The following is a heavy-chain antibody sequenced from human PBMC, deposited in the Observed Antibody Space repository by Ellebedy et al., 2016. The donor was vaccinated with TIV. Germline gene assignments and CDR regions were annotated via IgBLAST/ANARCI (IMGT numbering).Heavy chain of an antibody. Sequence: ASVKVSXKASGYTFTGYYMHWVRQAPGQGLEWMGWINPNSGGTNYAQKFQGRVTMTRDTSISTAYMELSRLRSDDTAVYYCARSGYCSSTSCYSYYYYYGMDVWGQGTTVTVSS. CDR2: INPNSGGT. CDR3: ARSGYCSSTSCYSYYYYYGMDV. V-gene: IGHV1-2*02. J-gene: IGHJ6*02. CDR1: GYTFTGYY. D-gene: IGHD2-2*01.